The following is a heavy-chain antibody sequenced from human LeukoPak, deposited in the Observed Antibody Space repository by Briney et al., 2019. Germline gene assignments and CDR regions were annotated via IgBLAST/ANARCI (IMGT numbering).Heavy chain of an antibody. CDR3: ARLAYGSGSRPLDY. Sequence: GGSLRLSCAASGFNFSNYDMTWVRQAPGRGLEWVSSMSGSGSYIYHADSVKGRFTISRDNAQSSLYLPMNSLRVDDTAVYYCARLAYGSGSRPLDYWARESWSPSPQ. V-gene: IGHV3-21*01. J-gene: IGHJ4*02. D-gene: IGHD3-10*01. CDR1: GFNFSNYD. CDR2: MSGSGSYI.